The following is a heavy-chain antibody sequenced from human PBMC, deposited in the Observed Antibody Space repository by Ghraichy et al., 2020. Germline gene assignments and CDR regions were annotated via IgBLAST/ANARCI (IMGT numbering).Heavy chain of an antibody. D-gene: IGHD3-10*02. CDR3: ARDGRPLFDDAFDI. CDR1: GFTFSSYG. V-gene: IGHV3-33*01. Sequence: GGSLRLSCAASGFTFSSYGMHWVRQAPGKGLEWVAVIWYDGSNKYYADSVKGRFTISRDNSKNTLYLQMNSLRAEDTAVYYCARDGRPLFDDAFDIWGQGTMVTVSS. J-gene: IGHJ3*02. CDR2: IWYDGSNK.